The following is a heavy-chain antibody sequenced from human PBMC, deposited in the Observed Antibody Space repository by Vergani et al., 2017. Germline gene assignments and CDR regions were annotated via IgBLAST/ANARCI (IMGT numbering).Heavy chain of an antibody. J-gene: IGHJ6*02. CDR2: TYYRSKWYN. CDR1: GDSVSSNSAA. V-gene: IGHV6-1*01. Sequence: QVQLQQSGPGLVKPSQTLSLTCAISGDSVSSNSAAWNWIRQSPSRALDWLGRTYYRSKWYNYYAVSVKSRITINPDTSKNQFSLQLNSVTPEDTAVYYCARSPRLVDDYGDYIYYYYGMDVWGQGTTVTVSS. D-gene: IGHD4-17*01. CDR3: ARSPRLVDDYGDYIYYYYGMDV.